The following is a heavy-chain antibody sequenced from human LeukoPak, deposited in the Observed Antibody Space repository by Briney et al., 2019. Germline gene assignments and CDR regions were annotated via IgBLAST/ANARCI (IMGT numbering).Heavy chain of an antibody. J-gene: IGHJ1*01. CDR3: ARGGDYSGSGIHYTTLYLKN. D-gene: IGHD3-10*01. V-gene: IGHV3-66*01. Sequence: GGSLRLSCAASGFTVASTYMTWLRQSPGKGLEWVSTIYKGGSTYYADFVKDRFTISRDSSTDTVYLQMNGLRVEDTAVYYCARGGDYSGSGIHYTTLYLKNWGPGTLVTVSS. CDR2: IYKGGST. CDR1: GFTVASTY.